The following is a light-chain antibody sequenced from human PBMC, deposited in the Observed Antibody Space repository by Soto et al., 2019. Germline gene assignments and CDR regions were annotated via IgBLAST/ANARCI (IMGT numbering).Light chain of an antibody. CDR3: QQYGSSPRT. V-gene: IGKV3-20*01. J-gene: IGKJ1*01. Sequence: PGAGATLSFSASPTVSSSYLAWYQQKPGQAPRLLIYGASSRATGIPVRFSGSGSGTDFTLTISRLEPEDFAVYYCQQYGSSPRTFGEGTKVDIK. CDR1: PTVSSSY. CDR2: GAS.